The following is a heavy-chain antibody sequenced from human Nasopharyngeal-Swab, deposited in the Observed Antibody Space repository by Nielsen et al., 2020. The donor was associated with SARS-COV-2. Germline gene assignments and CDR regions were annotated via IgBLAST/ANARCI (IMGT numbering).Heavy chain of an antibody. J-gene: IGHJ6*02. CDR1: GFTFSSYS. V-gene: IGHV3-21*01. CDR3: ARMGTYYYDLLYGMDV. Sequence: GGSLRLSCAASGFTFSSYSMNWVRQAPGKGLEWVSSISSSSSYIYYADSVKGRFTISRDNAKNSLYLQMNSLGAEDTAVYYCARMGTYYYDLLYGMDVWGQGTTVTVSS. D-gene: IGHD3-22*01. CDR2: ISSSSSYI.